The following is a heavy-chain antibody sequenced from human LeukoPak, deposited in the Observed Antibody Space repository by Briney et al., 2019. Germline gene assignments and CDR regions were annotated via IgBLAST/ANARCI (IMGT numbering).Heavy chain of an antibody. CDR2: ISGDGGST. D-gene: IGHD4-11*01. J-gene: IGHJ6*02. CDR1: GFTFDDYA. CDR3: ARVYSNYDPAAMDV. V-gene: IGHV3-43*02. Sequence: GGSLRLSCAASGFTFDDYAMHWVRQAPGRGLEWVSLISGDGGSTYYADSVKGRFTISRDNAKNSLYLQMGSLRAEDTAMYYCARVYSNYDPAAMDVWGQGTTVTVSS.